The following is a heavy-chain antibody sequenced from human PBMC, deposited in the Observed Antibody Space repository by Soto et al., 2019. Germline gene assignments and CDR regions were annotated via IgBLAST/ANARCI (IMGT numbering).Heavy chain of an antibody. V-gene: IGHV4-59*01. Sequence: SETLSLTCTVSGGSISSYYWSWIRQPPGKGLEWIGYIYYSGSTNYNPSLKSRVTISVDTSKNQFSLKLSSVTAADTAVYYCARDASHSSSWHGSFDYWGQGTLVTVSS. CDR3: ARDASHSSSWHGSFDY. CDR2: IYYSGST. CDR1: GGSISSYY. J-gene: IGHJ4*02. D-gene: IGHD6-13*01.